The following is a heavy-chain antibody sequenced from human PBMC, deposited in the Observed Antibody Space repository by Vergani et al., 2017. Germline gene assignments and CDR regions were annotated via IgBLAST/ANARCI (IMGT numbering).Heavy chain of an antibody. CDR2: IKSKTDGGTT. CDR3: AREGKYSSSSLDY. V-gene: IGHV3-15*01. J-gene: IGHJ4*02. D-gene: IGHD6-6*01. CDR1: GFTFSNAW. Sequence: EVQLVESGGGLVKPGGSLRLSCAASGFTFSNAWMSWVRQAPGKGLEWVGRIKSKTDGGTTDYAAPVKGRFTISRDDSKNTLYLQMNSLKTEDTAVYYCAREGKYSSSSLDYWGQGTLVTVSS.